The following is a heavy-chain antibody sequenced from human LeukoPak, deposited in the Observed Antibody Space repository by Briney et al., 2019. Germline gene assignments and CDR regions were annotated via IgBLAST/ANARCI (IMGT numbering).Heavy chain of an antibody. Sequence: PSETLSLTCTVSGGSISSYYWSWIRQPPGKGLEWIGYIYYSGSTNYNPSLKSRVTISVDTSKNQSSLKLSSVTAADTAVYYCASPESSCSGGSCYFPGFQHWGQGTLVTVSS. CDR1: GGSISSYY. D-gene: IGHD2-15*01. CDR3: ASPESSCSGGSCYFPGFQH. J-gene: IGHJ1*01. CDR2: IYYSGST. V-gene: IGHV4-59*01.